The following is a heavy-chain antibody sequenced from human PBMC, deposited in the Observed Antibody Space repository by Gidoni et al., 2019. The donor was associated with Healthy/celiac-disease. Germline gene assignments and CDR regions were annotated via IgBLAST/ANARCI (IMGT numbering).Heavy chain of an antibody. CDR1: VGSISSGGYS. D-gene: IGHD5-18*01. CDR3: ASSPTGYSYGDLFDY. V-gene: IGHV4-30-2*01. Sequence: QLQLHESGSGLVKPSQTLSLTCAVSVGSISSGGYSWSWIRQPPGKGLEWIGYIYHSGSTYYNPSLKSRVTISVDRSKNQFSLKLSSVTAADTAVYYCASSPTGYSYGDLFDYWGQGTLVTVSS. J-gene: IGHJ4*02. CDR2: IYHSGST.